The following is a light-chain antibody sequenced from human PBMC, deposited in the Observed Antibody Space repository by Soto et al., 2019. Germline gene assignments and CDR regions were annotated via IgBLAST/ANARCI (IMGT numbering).Light chain of an antibody. CDR1: SSDVGSYNL. Sequence: SVLTQPASVSGSPGQSITISCTGTSSDVGSYNLVSWYQQHPGKAPKLMIYEGSKRPSGVSNRFSGSKSGNTASLTISGLQAEDEADYYCCSYAGSSTFPYVFGTGTKVT. J-gene: IGLJ1*01. CDR3: CSYAGSSTFPYV. V-gene: IGLV2-23*03. CDR2: EGS.